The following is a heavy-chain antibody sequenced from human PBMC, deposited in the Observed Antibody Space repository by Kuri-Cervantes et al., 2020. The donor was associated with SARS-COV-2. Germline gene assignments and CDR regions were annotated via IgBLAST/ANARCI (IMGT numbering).Heavy chain of an antibody. CDR1: GFTFSNAW. D-gene: IGHD5-24*01. Sequence: GGSLRLSCAASGFTFSNAWMSWVRQAPGKGLEWVAIISYDGTKKYCADSVKGRFTISRDNSKNTLYLQMNSLRADDTALYYCERDLFFFGDGFNGFDYWGQGTLVTVSS. J-gene: IGHJ4*02. CDR3: ERDLFFFGDGFNGFDY. CDR2: ISYDGTKK. V-gene: IGHV3-30-3*01.